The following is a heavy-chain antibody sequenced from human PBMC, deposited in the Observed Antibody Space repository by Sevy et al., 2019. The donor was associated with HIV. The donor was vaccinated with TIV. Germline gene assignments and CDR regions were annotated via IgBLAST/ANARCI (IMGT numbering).Heavy chain of an antibody. CDR3: ARGVGLDC. V-gene: IGHV3-7*01. Sequence: AGSLRLSCAASGFTFSPYWMTWVLQAPGKGLEWVANIRPDGSDKYYVDSVKGRFTISRDNAKNSLYLQMNSLRADDTAMYYCARGVGLDCWGQGALVTVSS. J-gene: IGHJ4*02. CDR2: IRPDGSDK. CDR1: GFTFSPYW. D-gene: IGHD1-26*01.